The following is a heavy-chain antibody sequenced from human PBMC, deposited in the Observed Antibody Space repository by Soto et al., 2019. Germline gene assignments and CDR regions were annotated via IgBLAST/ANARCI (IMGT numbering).Heavy chain of an antibody. CDR3: AKDGTGYEGVXY. Sequence: GGSLRLSCAASGFTFSSYGMHWVRQAPGKGLEWVAVISYDGSNKYYADSVKGRFTISRDNSKNTLYLQMNSLRAEDTAVYYCAKDGTGYEGVXYWGQGTMVTVXS. CDR1: GFTFSSYG. D-gene: IGHD5-12*01. CDR2: ISYDGSNK. V-gene: IGHV3-30*18. J-gene: IGHJ4*02.